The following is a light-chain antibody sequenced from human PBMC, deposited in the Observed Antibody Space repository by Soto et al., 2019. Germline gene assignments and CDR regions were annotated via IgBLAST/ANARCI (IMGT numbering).Light chain of an antibody. V-gene: IGLV2-14*01. CDR3: SSYTSSSPL. J-gene: IGLJ1*01. CDR2: EVS. CDR1: SSDVGSYNY. Sequence: LTQPASVSGSPGESITISCTGTSSDVGSYNYVSWYQQHPGKAPKLMIYEVSDRPSGISSRFSGSKSGNTASLTISGLQTEEEADYYCSSYTSSSPLFGTGTKVTV.